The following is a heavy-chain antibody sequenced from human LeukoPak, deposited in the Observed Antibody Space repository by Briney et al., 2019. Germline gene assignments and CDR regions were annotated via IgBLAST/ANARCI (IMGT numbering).Heavy chain of an antibody. J-gene: IGHJ4*02. D-gene: IGHD2-2*01. CDR2: INHSGST. CDR1: GGSFSGYY. CDR3: ARGREVVVPAAYDY. Sequence: PSETLSLTCAVYGGSFSGYYWSWIRQPPGKGLEWIGEINHSGSTNYNPSLKSRVTISVDTSKNQFSLKLSSVPAAATAVYSCARGREVVVPAAYDYWGQGTLVTVSS. V-gene: IGHV4-34*01.